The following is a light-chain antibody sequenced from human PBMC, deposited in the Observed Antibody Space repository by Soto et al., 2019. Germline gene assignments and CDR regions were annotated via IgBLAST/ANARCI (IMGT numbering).Light chain of an antibody. CDR3: CSYAGSYTSV. V-gene: IGLV2-11*01. Sequence: QSALTQPRSVSGSPGQSVTISCTGTSSDVGTYNYVSWYQQHPGKAPKLMIYDVSQRPSGVPDRFSGSTSGNTASLTISGLQDEDESDYCGCSYAGSYTSVFGGGTKLTVL. CDR1: SSDVGTYNY. J-gene: IGLJ2*01. CDR2: DVS.